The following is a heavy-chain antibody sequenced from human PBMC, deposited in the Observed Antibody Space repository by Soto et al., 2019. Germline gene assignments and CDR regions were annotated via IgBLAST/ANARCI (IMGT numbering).Heavy chain of an antibody. Sequence: SETLSLTCTVSGGSISDDSYWSWIRQTPGKGLEWIGYIYHTGNTYYNPSLRSRVSISVDKSKSQFSLKLISVTAADTAVYFGAREEYQLLSSASWFGSWGLGTLIAVS. V-gene: IGHV4-30-4*01. J-gene: IGHJ5*01. CDR2: IYHTGNT. CDR1: GGSISDDSY. CDR3: AREEYQLLSSASWFGS. D-gene: IGHD2-2*01.